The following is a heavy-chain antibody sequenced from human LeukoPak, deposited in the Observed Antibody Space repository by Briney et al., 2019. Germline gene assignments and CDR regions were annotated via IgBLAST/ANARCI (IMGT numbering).Heavy chain of an antibody. V-gene: IGHV4-38-2*01. CDR2: IYHSGSP. J-gene: IGHJ6*03. CDR1: GYSISSGYY. D-gene: IGHD1-26*01. Sequence: SETLSLTCAVSGYSISSGYYWGWIRPPPGKGLEWIGSIYHSGSPYYNPSLKSRVTLSVDTSQNQFSLKLSSVTAADTAVYYCARVDSGMVSFYYYYYMDVWGKGTTVTVSS. CDR3: ARVDSGMVSFYYYYYMDV.